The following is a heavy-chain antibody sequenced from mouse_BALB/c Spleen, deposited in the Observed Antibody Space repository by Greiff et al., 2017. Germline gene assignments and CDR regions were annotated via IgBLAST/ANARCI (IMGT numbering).Heavy chain of an antibody. J-gene: IGHJ3*01. CDR1: GYTFTDYA. CDR3: ARGGGYDGGAWFAY. Sequence: QVQLQQSGAELVRPGVSVKISCKGSGYTFTDYAMHWVKQSHAKSLEWIGVISTYYGDASYNQKFKGKATMTVDKSSSTAYMELARLTSEDSAIYYCARGGGYDGGAWFAYWGQGTLVTVSA. V-gene: IGHV1S137*01. CDR2: ISTYYGDA. D-gene: IGHD2-2*01.